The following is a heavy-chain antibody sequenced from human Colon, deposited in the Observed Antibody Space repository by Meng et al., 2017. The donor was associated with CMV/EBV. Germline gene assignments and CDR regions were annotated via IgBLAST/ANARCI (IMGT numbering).Heavy chain of an antibody. V-gene: IGHV4-39*07. CDR1: GGTISSYSYH. D-gene: IGHD1-14*01. CDR3: VRNLGEPTDGYFDY. J-gene: IGHJ4*02. CDR2: VNFIGNT. Sequence: GSLRLSCSVSGGTISSYSYHWGYIRQPPGKGLEWMGAVNFIGNTYYNPSLRSRLTISLDTSKNEISLKLTSATAADTAVYYCVRNLGEPTDGYFDYWGPGALVTVSS.